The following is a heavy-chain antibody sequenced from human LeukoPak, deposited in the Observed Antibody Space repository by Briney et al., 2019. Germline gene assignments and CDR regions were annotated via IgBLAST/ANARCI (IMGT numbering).Heavy chain of an antibody. CDR2: ISSSSSYI. CDR1: GFTFSGYS. Sequence: GSLRLSCAASGFTFSGYSMNWVRQAPGKGLEWVSSISSSSSYIYYADSVKGRFTISRDNAKNSLYLQMNSLRAEDTAVYYCARSYGSGSYSADYWGQGTLVTVSS. D-gene: IGHD3-10*01. J-gene: IGHJ4*02. CDR3: ARSYGSGSYSADY. V-gene: IGHV3-21*01.